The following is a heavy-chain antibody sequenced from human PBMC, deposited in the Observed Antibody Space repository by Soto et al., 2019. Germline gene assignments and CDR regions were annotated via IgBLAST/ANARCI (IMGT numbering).Heavy chain of an antibody. CDR1: GDTFTNYD. CDR2: MNPNSGNT. J-gene: IGHJ6*02. Sequence: QVQLVQSGAEVKKPGASVKVSCKASGDTFTNYDLTWVRQATGQGLEWMGWMNPNSGNTGYAQKSQGRATMSRSASISTAYVELSSLRSEDTAVYYCARGRNGMDVWGQGTTVTVSS. CDR3: ARGRNGMDV. V-gene: IGHV1-8*01.